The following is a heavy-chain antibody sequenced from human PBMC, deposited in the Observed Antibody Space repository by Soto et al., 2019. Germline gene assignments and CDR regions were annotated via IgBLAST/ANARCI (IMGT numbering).Heavy chain of an antibody. D-gene: IGHD2-15*01. CDR2: IYYSGST. CDR1: GGSISSYY. V-gene: IGHV4-59*01. J-gene: IGHJ5*02. CDR3: ARDKRGYCSGGSCYFDWFDP. Sequence: SETLSLTCTVSGGSISSYYWSWIRQPPGKGLEWIGYIYYSGSTNYNPSLKSRVTISVDTSKNQFSLKLSSVTAADTAVYYCARDKRGYCSGGSCYFDWFDPWGQGTLVTVSS.